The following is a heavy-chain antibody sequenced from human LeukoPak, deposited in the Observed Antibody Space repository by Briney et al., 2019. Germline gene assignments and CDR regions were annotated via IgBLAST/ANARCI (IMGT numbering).Heavy chain of an antibody. Sequence: SETLSLTCTVSGCSISSSSLNWVRKPPPPGKEREWFGSIYYSGSTDYNPSLKSRVTISVDTSKNQFSLQLSSMTAAGTAVYCCARPEVGATRGLDYWGQGTLVTVSS. CDR1: GCSISSSSLN. D-gene: IGHD1-26*01. CDR3: ARPEVGATRGLDY. V-gene: IGHV4-39*01. CDR2: IYYSGST. J-gene: IGHJ4*02.